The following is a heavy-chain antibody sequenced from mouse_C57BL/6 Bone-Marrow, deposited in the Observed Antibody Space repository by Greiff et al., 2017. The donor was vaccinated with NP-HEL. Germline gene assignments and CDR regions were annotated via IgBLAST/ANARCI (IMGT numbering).Heavy chain of an antibody. V-gene: IGHV1-19*01. CDR1: GYTFTDYY. Sequence: EVQLQQSGPVLVKPGASVKMSCKASGYTFTDYYMNWVKQSHGKSLEWIGVINPYNGGTSYNQKFKGKATLTVDKYSSTSYMELNSLTSEDSAVYYCARDYDYDEGPWFAYWGQGTLVTVSA. CDR2: INPYNGGT. J-gene: IGHJ3*01. D-gene: IGHD2-4*01. CDR3: ARDYDYDEGPWFAY.